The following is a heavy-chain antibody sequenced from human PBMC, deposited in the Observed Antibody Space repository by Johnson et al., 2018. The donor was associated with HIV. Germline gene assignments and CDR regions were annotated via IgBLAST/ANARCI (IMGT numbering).Heavy chain of an antibody. V-gene: IGHV3-66*02. D-gene: IGHD1-26*01. CDR3: ARDYSGTYWRGDAFDI. CDR2: IYSGGSA. Sequence: VQLLESGGTLFQPGGSLRLYCAASGFTISNNYMSWVRQAPGKGLEWVSIIYSGGSAFYADSVKGRFTISRDNSKNTLYLQMNSLRTEDTAVYYCARDYSGTYWRGDAFDIWGLGTMVTVSS. J-gene: IGHJ3*02. CDR1: GFTISNNY.